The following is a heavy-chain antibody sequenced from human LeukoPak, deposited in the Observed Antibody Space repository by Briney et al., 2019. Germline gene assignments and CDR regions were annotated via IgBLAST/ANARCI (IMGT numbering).Heavy chain of an antibody. CDR1: GFTISSYG. D-gene: IGHD2/OR15-2a*01. V-gene: IGHV3-30*02. J-gene: IGHJ5*02. CDR3: ARVIENA. CDR2: IRYDGSNK. Sequence: PGGSLRLSCAASGFTISSYGMHWVRQAPGKGLEWVAFIRYDGSNKYYADSVKGRFTISRDNGKNSLYLQMNNLRAEDTAVYYCARVIENAWGQGTLVTVSS.